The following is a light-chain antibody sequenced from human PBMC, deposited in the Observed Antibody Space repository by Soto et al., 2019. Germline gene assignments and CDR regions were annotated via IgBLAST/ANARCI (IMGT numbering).Light chain of an antibody. V-gene: IGLV1-40*01. Sequence: SVLTQPPSVSGAPGQRVTISCTGNSSNIGAGYDVHWYQQLPGTAPKLLIYGNDNRPSGVPDRFSGSNSGTSGSLAITGLQAEDEADYYCQSYDSRLSGSVFGGGTKLTVL. CDR1: SSNIGAGYD. J-gene: IGLJ3*02. CDR2: GND. CDR3: QSYDSRLSGSV.